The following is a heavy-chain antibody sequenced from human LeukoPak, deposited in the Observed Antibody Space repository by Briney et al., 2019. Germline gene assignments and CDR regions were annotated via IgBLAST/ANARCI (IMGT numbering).Heavy chain of an antibody. CDR1: GFTFSDYW. CDR2: IKQDGSEK. D-gene: IGHD5-24*01. J-gene: IGHJ4*02. CDR3: ARWLELMRNFDW. V-gene: IGHV3-7*01. Sequence: GGSLRLSCVGTGFTFSDYWMSWIRQAPGKGMEWVANIKQDGSEKNYVDALNGRFTISRDNAKKSLYLQMNSLRAEDTAVYYCARWLELMRNFDWWGQGTLVTVSS.